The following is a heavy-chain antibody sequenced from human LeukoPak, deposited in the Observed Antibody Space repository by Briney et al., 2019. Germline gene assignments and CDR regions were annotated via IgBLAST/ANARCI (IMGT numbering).Heavy chain of an antibody. CDR2: ISSSSSTI. V-gene: IGHV3-48*04. CDR3: ARDVRQGMDV. CDR1: GFTFSSYS. Sequence: PGGSLRLSCAASGFTFSSYSMKWVRQAPGRGREWVSYISSSSSTIYYADSVKGRFTISRDNAKNSLYLQMNSLRAEDTAVYYCARDVRQGMDVWGQGTTVTVSS. J-gene: IGHJ6*02.